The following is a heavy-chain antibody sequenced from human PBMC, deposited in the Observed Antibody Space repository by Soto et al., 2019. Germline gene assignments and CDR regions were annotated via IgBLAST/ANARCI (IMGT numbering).Heavy chain of an antibody. CDR2: IWYDGSKK. J-gene: IGHJ6*02. D-gene: IGHD6-19*01. V-gene: IGHV3-33*01. CDR3: ARALELWPLVGGAVAGGDGLDV. CDR1: GFTFSTYG. Sequence: QVQLVESGGGVVQPGRSLRLSCAASGFTFSTYGMHWVRQAPGKGLEWVAVIWYDGSKKYYADSVKGRFTISRDNSKNTLYLQMNRLRAEDTAVYYCARALELWPLVGGAVAGGDGLDVWGQGTTVTVSS.